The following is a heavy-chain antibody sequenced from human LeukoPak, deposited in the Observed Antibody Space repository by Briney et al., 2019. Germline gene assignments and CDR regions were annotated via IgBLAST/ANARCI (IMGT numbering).Heavy chain of an antibody. CDR1: GGSISSYY. V-gene: IGHV4-59*01. CDR3: ARGGVSLGSGSYLGYYYYMDV. CDR2: IYYSGST. D-gene: IGHD3-10*01. Sequence: TSETLSLTCTVSGGSISSYYWSWIRQPPGKGLEWIGYIYYSGSTNYNPSLKSRVTISVDTSKNQFSLKLSSVTAADTAVYYCARGGVSLGSGSYLGYYYYMDVWGKGTTVTVSS. J-gene: IGHJ6*03.